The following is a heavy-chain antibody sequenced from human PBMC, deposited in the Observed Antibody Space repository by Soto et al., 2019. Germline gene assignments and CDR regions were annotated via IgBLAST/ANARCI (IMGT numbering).Heavy chain of an antibody. D-gene: IGHD3-10*01. Sequence: SETLSLTSSFSGGSIRSGSYYWAWFRRPPGKGMEGIGPSSYSGTTSYNTSLKSRVTVSVDLSKIFFSLRLNSVTAADTAVYYCGSRPIFGFAYGPFDYWGQG. CDR3: GSRPIFGFAYGPFDY. CDR2: SSYSGTT. J-gene: IGHJ4*02. CDR1: GGSIRSGSYY. V-gene: IGHV4-39*01.